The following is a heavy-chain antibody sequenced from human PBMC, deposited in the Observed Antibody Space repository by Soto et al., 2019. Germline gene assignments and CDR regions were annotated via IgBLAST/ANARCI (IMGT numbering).Heavy chain of an antibody. D-gene: IGHD3-16*01. CDR1: GGSISSHY. Sequence: SETLSLTYTVSGGSISSHYWRWIRKHPGKGLEWIGYIYYSGSTNYNPSLKSRVTISVDTSKNQFSPKLSSVTAADTAVYYCAIHLSPRRTIGWGNDAFDIWGQRTMVTVSS. CDR2: IYYSGST. J-gene: IGHJ3*02. V-gene: IGHV4-59*08. CDR3: AIHLSPRRTIGWGNDAFDI.